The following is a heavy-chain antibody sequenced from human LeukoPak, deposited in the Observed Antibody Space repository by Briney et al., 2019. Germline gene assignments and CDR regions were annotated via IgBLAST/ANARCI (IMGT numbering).Heavy chain of an antibody. CDR3: ARDKDRRYFDWLWSRHDAFDI. V-gene: IGHV3-30*04. J-gene: IGHJ3*02. CDR2: ISYDGSNK. D-gene: IGHD3-9*01. Sequence: GGSLRLSCAASGFTFSSYAMHWVRQAPGKGLEWVAVISYDGSNKYYADSVKGRFTISRDNSKNTLYLQMNSLRAEDTAVYYCARDKDRRYFDWLWSRHDAFDIWGQGTMVTVSS. CDR1: GFTFSSYA.